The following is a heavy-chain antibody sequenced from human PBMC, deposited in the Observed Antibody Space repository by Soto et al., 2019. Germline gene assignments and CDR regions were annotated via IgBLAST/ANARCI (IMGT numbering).Heavy chain of an antibody. CDR2: IIPILGIA. CDR3: ARGIKYGDYWKWFDP. J-gene: IGHJ5*02. CDR1: GGTFSSYT. V-gene: IGHV1-69*02. D-gene: IGHD4-17*01. Sequence: SVKVSCKASGGTFSSYTISWVRQAPGQGLEWMGRIIPILGIANYAQKFQGRVTITADKSTSTAYMELSSLRSEDTAVYYCARGIKYGDYWKWFDPWGQGTLVTVSS.